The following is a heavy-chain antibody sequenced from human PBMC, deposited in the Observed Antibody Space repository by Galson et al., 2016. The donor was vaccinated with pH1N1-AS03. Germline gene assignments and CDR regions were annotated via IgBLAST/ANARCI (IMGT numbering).Heavy chain of an antibody. CDR2: IHPNDGVT. CDR1: GYTFTDFS. V-gene: IGHV1-2*04. D-gene: IGHD3-10*01. J-gene: IGHJ6*02. CDR3: ARDPRGPCSSATCPTTYYFGMDV. Sequence: SVKVSCKASGYTFTDFSTNWVRQAPGQGLEWMGWIHPNDGVTNYAQNFQAWVTVTGDTSISTAYMELYGLKSDDTAAYYCARDPRGPCSSATCPTTYYFGMDVWGQGTTVIVSS.